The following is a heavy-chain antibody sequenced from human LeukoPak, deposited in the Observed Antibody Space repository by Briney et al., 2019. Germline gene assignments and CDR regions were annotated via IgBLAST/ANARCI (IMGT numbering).Heavy chain of an antibody. J-gene: IGHJ4*02. CDR2: IYPGDSDT. CDR3: ARLSPVGCGGDCYNYYFDY. Sequence: GESLKISCKGSGYSFTSYWIGWVRQMPGKGLEWMGIIYPGDSDTRYSPSLQGQVTISADKSISTAYLQWSSLKASDTAMYYCARLSPVGCGGDCYNYYFDYWGQGTLVTVSS. CDR1: GYSFTSYW. V-gene: IGHV5-51*01. D-gene: IGHD2-21*02.